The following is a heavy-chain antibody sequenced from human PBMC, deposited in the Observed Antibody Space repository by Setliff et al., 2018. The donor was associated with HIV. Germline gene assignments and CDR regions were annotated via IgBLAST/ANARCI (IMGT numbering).Heavy chain of an antibody. CDR3: ARRSPRENYFDY. J-gene: IGHJ4*02. CDR1: GGSISSGSYY. Sequence: SETLSLTCTVSGGSISSGSYYWSWIRQPAGKGLEWIGRIYTSGSTNYNPSLKSRVTISVDTSKNQFSLKLTSMTAADTAIYYCARRSPRENYFDYWGQGTLVTVSS. V-gene: IGHV4-61*02. CDR2: IYTSGST.